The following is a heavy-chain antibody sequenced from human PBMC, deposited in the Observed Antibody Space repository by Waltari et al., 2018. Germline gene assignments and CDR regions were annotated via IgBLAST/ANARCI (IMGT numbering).Heavy chain of an antibody. J-gene: IGHJ6*03. D-gene: IGHD6-13*01. V-gene: IGHV1-69*10. CDR3: ARLVAAAGNYYYMDV. CDR2: IIPILGIA. CDR1: GGTFSSYA. Sequence: QVQLVQSGAEVKKPGSSVKVSCKASGGTFSSYAISWFRPAPGQGLEWMGGIIPILGIANYAQKCQGRVTITADKSTSTAYMELSSLRSEDTAVYYCARLVAAAGNYYYMDVWGKGTTVTVSS.